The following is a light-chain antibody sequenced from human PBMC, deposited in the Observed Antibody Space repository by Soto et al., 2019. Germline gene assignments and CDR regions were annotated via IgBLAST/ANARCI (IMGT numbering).Light chain of an antibody. Sequence: QSALTQPASVSGSPGQSITISCTGTSIDVGGYNYVSWYQQHPGKAPKLMIYEVSNRPSGVSNRFSGSKSGNTASLTISGLQAEDEADYYCSSYTSSSTLCVFXTGTKRTVL. J-gene: IGLJ1*01. V-gene: IGLV2-14*01. CDR3: SSYTSSSTLCV. CDR1: SIDVGGYNY. CDR2: EVS.